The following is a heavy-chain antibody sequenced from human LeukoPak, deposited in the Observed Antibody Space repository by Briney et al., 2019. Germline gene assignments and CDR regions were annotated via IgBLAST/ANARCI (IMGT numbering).Heavy chain of an antibody. D-gene: IGHD5-12*01. V-gene: IGHV4-61*02. J-gene: IGHJ4*02. CDR1: GGSISSGSYY. Sequence: SETLSLTCTVSGGSISSGSYYWSWIRQPAGKGLEWIGRIYTSGSINYNPSLKSRVTISVDTSKNQFSLKLSSVTAADTAVYYCARLRLRYYFDYWGQGTLVTVSS. CDR2: IYTSGSI. CDR3: ARLRLRYYFDY.